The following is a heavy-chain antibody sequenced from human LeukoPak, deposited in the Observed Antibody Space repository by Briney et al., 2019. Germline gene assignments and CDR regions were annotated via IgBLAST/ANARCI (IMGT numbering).Heavy chain of an antibody. CDR2: INSDGSST. V-gene: IGHV3-74*01. J-gene: IGHJ3*02. CDR3: ARGLTIFGVVNDAFDI. CDR1: GFTFSSYW. D-gene: IGHD3-3*01. Sequence: PGGSLRLSCAASGFTFSSYWMHWVRHAPGQGQVWVPLINSDGSSTIYADSAKGRLTISRDNPKNTLCLQMKSLRAEDTAVYYCARGLTIFGVVNDAFDIWGQGTMVTVSS.